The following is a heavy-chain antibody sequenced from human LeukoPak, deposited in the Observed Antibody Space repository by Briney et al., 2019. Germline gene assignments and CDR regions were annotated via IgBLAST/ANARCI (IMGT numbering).Heavy chain of an antibody. CDR3: AKDRVAAAGIYNWFDP. D-gene: IGHD6-13*01. V-gene: IGHV3-30*02. J-gene: IGHJ5*02. Sequence: GGSLRLSCAASGFTFSSCGMHWVRQAPGKGLEWVAFIRYDGSNKYYADSVKGRFTISKDNSKNTLYLQMNSLRAEDTAVYYCAKDRVAAAGIYNWFDPWGQGTLVTVSS. CDR1: GFTFSSCG. CDR2: IRYDGSNK.